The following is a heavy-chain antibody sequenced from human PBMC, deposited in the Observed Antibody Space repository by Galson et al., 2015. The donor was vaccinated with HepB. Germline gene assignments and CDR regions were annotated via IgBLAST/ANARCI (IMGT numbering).Heavy chain of an antibody. D-gene: IGHD2-2*01. CDR2: IIPIFGTV. J-gene: IGHJ6*03. Sequence: SVKVSCKVSGGTFSDYGISWVRQAPGQGLEWMGRIIPIFGTVNHAQNFQGRVTITADEIANKAYMELRSLTSDDTAVYYCARMGQFCSTTGCYHRPELYNYYMDVWGKGTTVTVSS. CDR3: ARMGQFCSTTGCYHRPELYNYYMDV. CDR1: GGTFSDYG. V-gene: IGHV1-69*13.